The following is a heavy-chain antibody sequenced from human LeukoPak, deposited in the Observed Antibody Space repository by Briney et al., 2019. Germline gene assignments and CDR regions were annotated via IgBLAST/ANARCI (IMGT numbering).Heavy chain of an antibody. D-gene: IGHD1-7*01. V-gene: IGHV3-48*04. CDR1: GFIFSSYS. J-gene: IGHJ3*02. CDR2: ISGSSNTI. CDR3: AKDQPWGGYNWNYGAFDI. Sequence: QPGGSLRLSCAASGFIFSSYSMNWVRQAPGKGLEWVSYISGSSNTIYYADSVKGRFTISRDNAKNSLYLQMNSLRAEDTAVYYCAKDQPWGGYNWNYGAFDIWGQGTMVTVSS.